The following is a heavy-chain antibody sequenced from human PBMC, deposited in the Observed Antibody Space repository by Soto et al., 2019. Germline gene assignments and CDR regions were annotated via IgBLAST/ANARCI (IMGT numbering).Heavy chain of an antibody. D-gene: IGHD2-15*01. CDR1: GGSISSSSYY. V-gene: IGHV4-39*01. Sequence: QLQLQVSGPGLVKPSETLSLTCTVSGGSISSSSYYWGWIRQPPGKGLEWIGSIFYSGSTYYNPSLKSRVTISVDTSKNQFSLKLSSVTAADTAVYYCARHLTYCSAGSCYSDFPYYGMDVWGQGTTVTVSS. J-gene: IGHJ6*02. CDR2: IFYSGST. CDR3: ARHLTYCSAGSCYSDFPYYGMDV.